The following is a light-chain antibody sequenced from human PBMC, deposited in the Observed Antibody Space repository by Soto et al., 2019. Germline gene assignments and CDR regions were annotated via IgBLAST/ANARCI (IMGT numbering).Light chain of an antibody. CDR2: GGS. V-gene: IGKV3-20*01. Sequence: FTQSPGSLSVSAGPRAARSCRASQSVSSTSLAWYKQKPGQAPRLLIYGGSSRATGIPDRFSGSGSGIDFTLTISRLEPEDFAVYYCQQYCYSPAFGGGTKVDIK. CDR1: QSVSSTS. J-gene: IGKJ4*01. CDR3: QQYCYSPA.